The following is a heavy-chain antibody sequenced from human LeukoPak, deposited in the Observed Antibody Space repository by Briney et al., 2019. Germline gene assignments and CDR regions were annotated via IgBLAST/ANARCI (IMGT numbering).Heavy chain of an antibody. D-gene: IGHD5-12*01. CDR3: ARDLGPPGYSGYDWFDY. CDR2: ISSNGGST. V-gene: IGHV3-64*04. Sequence: GGSLRLSCSASGFTFSSYGMYWVRQAPGKGLEYVSAISSNGGSTYYADSVKGRFTISRDNAKNTLYLQMNSLRAEDTAVYYCARDLGPPGYSGYDWFDYWGQGTLVTVSS. J-gene: IGHJ4*02. CDR1: GFTFSSYG.